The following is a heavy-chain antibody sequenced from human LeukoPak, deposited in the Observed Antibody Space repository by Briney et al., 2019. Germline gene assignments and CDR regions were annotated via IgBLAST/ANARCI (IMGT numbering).Heavy chain of an antibody. Sequence: SETLSLTCTVSGGSISSGSYYWSWIRQPAGKGLEWIGRIYTSGSTNYNPSLKSRVTISVDTSKNQFSLKLSSVTAADTAVYYCARGVLLWFGELFSDAFDIWGQGTMVTVSS. CDR2: IYTSGST. J-gene: IGHJ3*02. CDR1: GGSISSGSYY. CDR3: ARGVLLWFGELFSDAFDI. D-gene: IGHD3-10*01. V-gene: IGHV4-61*02.